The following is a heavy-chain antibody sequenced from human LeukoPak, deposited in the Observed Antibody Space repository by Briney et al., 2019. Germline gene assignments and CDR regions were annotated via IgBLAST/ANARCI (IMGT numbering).Heavy chain of an antibody. CDR1: GFTFSSYG. Sequence: GSLRLSCAASGFTFSSYGMHWVRQAPGNGLEWVAVIWYDGSNKYYADSVKGRFTISRDNSKNTLYLQMNSLRAEDTAIYYCARRYSNAFDIWGQGTMVTVSS. J-gene: IGHJ3*02. CDR3: ARRYSNAFDI. CDR2: IWYDGSNK. D-gene: IGHD2-15*01. V-gene: IGHV3-33*01.